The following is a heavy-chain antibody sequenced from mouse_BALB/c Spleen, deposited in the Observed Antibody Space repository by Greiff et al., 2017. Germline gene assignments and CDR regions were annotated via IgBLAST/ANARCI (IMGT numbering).Heavy chain of an antibody. CDR3: ARNWRDDNPFAY. Sequence: VKLQESGPGLVQPSQSLSITCTVSGFSLTSYGVHWVRQSPGKGLEWLGVIWSGGSTDYNAAFISRLSISKDNSKSQVFFKMNSLQANDTAIYYCARNWRDDNPFAYWGQGTLVTVSA. V-gene: IGHV2-2*02. J-gene: IGHJ3*01. CDR1: GFSLTSYG. CDR2: IWSGGST. D-gene: IGHD1-3*01.